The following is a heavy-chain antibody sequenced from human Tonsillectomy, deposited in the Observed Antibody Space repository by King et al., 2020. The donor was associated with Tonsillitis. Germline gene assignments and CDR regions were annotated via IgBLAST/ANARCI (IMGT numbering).Heavy chain of an antibody. D-gene: IGHD6-19*01. CDR3: ARAVRLAVPDIVYYFDS. V-gene: IGHV3-49*04. CDR2: IRAKAYTGTT. Sequence: VQLVESGGGLVQPGRSLRLSCTASRFTFGNYAVSWVRQAPGKGLEWVAFIRAKAYTGTTEYSASVKGRFTISRDDSKSIAYLQMNSLKTEDTALYYCARAVRLAVPDIVYYFDSWGQGTLVTVSS. CDR1: RFTFGNYA. J-gene: IGHJ4*02.